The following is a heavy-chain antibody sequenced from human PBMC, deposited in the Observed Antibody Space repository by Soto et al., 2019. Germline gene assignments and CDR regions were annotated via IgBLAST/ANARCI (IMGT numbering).Heavy chain of an antibody. CDR2: IIPIFGTS. CDR1: GGTFSTSS. CDR3: ARGHDYGGNSDAFDI. Sequence: QVQLVQSGAEVKKPGSSVKVSCKASGGTFSTSSINWVRQAPGQGLEWMGGIIPIFGTSDYAQKFQGRITITADESTRTVYIELRSLISEDTAFYYCARGHDYGGNSDAFDIWGQGTMVTVSS. J-gene: IGHJ3*02. V-gene: IGHV1-69*12. D-gene: IGHD4-17*01.